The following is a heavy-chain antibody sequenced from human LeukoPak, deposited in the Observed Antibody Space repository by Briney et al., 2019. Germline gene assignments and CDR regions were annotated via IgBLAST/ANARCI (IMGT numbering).Heavy chain of an antibody. V-gene: IGHV4-59*08. CDR1: DRSISNYY. CDR3: ARLIIVLVTATPQYFFAS. Sequence: SETLSLTCTISDRSISNYYWSWIRQPTGKGLEWIGHIYYSGSTYHNPSLKSRVSMSADTSKNQFSLKLTSVTAADTAVYYCARLIIVLVTATPQYFFASWGQGTLVTVSS. CDR2: IYYSGST. J-gene: IGHJ4*02. D-gene: IGHD2-21*02.